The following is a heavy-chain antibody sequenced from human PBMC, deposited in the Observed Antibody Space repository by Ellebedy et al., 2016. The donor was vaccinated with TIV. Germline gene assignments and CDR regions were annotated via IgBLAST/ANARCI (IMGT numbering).Heavy chain of an antibody. CDR2: INPNSGDT. Sequence: AASVKVSCKGSGYPFTGYYLHWVRQAPGQGLEWMAWINPNSGDTSSAQKFQCRVTLTRDTSSSAAYMELRRLGSADTAVYYCARESIAASGTFDYWGQGTLVTVSP. V-gene: IGHV1-2*02. D-gene: IGHD6-13*01. CDR3: ARESIAASGTFDY. J-gene: IGHJ4*02. CDR1: GYPFTGYY.